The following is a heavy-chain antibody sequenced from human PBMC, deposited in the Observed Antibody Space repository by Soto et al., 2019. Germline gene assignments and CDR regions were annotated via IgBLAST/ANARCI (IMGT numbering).Heavy chain of an antibody. D-gene: IGHD2-15*01. V-gene: IGHV4-61*01. CDR2: MYNSGST. CDR1: GGSVSSGSYY. J-gene: IGHJ4*02. CDR3: ARYWSAFDY. Sequence: QVQLQESGPGLVKPSETLSLTCTVSGGSVSSGSYYWSWIRQPPGKGLEWIGYMYNSGSTNYNPSLMRRVTISVDTSKNQFSLKLSYVTAADTALYYCARYWSAFDYWGQGTLVTVSS.